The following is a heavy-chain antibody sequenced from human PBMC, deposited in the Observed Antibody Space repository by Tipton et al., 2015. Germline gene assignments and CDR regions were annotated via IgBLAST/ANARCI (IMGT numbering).Heavy chain of an antibody. V-gene: IGHV4-38-2*01. CDR2: FFHSGNT. CDR1: GYSISSGYY. CDR3: ARDDHQVNAFDI. D-gene: IGHD1-14*01. Sequence: TLSLTCDVSGYSISSGYYWSWIRQPPGKGLEWIGSFFHSGNTFHNPSLRSRVIISVDTSKNQFSLTLTSVTAADAAVYYCARDDHQVNAFDIWGQGTMVTVSS. J-gene: IGHJ3*02.